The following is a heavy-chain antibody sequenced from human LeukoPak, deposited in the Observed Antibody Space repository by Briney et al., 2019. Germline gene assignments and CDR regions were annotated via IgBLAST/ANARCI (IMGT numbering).Heavy chain of an antibody. CDR3: ARVGGTYYDILTGYPYFDY. D-gene: IGHD3-9*01. Sequence: SQTLSLTCAISGYSVSSNSDAWNWIRPSPSRGLDWVGRTYYRSKWYNGYAVSVKSRITINPDTSKNHFSLQLNSVSPEDTAVYYCARVGGTYYDILTGYPYFDYWGQGTLVTVSS. CDR1: GYSVSSNSDA. V-gene: IGHV6-1*01. J-gene: IGHJ4*02. CDR2: TYYRSKWYN.